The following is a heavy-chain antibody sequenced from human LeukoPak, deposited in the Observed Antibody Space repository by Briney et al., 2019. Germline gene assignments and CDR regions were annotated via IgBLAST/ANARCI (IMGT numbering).Heavy chain of an antibody. V-gene: IGHV3-48*01. CDR1: GFTFSSYS. J-gene: IGHJ6*03. CDR2: ISSSSSTI. D-gene: IGHD3-16*01. Sequence: PGGSLRLSCAASGFTFSSYSMNWVRQAPGKGLEWVSYISSSSSTIYYADSVKGRFTISRDNAKNSLYLQMNSLRAEDMAVYYCAGGSYYYYYMDVWGKGTTVTVSS. CDR3: AGGSYYYYYMDV.